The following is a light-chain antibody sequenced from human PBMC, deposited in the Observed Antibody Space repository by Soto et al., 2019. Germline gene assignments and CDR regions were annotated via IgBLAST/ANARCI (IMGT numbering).Light chain of an antibody. V-gene: IGLV2-14*01. Sequence: QSVLTQPASVSGSPGQSITISCTGTISDVAGYNYGSWYQQHPGKAPKLTIFEVSNRPSGVSPRFSGSKSGNTASLTISGLQAEDEADYYCSSYTSSSTLGVFGTGTKVTVL. CDR3: SSYTSSSTLGV. CDR1: ISDVAGYNY. J-gene: IGLJ1*01. CDR2: EVS.